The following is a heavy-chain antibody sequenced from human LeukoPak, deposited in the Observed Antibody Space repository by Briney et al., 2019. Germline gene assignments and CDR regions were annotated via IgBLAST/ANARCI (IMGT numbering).Heavy chain of an antibody. CDR3: ARRWGLGSMDV. J-gene: IGHJ6*03. Sequence: SETLSLTCTVSGGSISSYYRSWIRQPPGKGLEWIGYIYYSGSTNYNPSLKSRITISVDTSENQFSLKLSSVTAADTAVYYCARRWGLGSMDVWGKGTTVTVSS. D-gene: IGHD3-16*01. V-gene: IGHV4-59*01. CDR2: IYYSGST. CDR1: GGSISSYY.